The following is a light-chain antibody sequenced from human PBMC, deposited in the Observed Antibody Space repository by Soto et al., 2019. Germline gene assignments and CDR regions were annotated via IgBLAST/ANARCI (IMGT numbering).Light chain of an antibody. CDR1: QSISTY. J-gene: IGKJ5*01. V-gene: IGKV3-11*01. CDR2: GAS. Sequence: EIVWTQSPVTLSLFPGERASLSCRASQSISTYLAWYQQKPGQAPRLLIYGASNRTTGIPARFSGSGSGTDFTLTISSLEAEHFAVYYCHLRSNWPPGITFGQGTRLEIK. CDR3: HLRSNWPPGIT.